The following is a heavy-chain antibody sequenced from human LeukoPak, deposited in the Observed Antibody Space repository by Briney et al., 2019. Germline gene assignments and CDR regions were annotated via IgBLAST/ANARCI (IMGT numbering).Heavy chain of an antibody. CDR1: GFTFSSYA. J-gene: IGHJ6*02. CDR3: ARDHLPAAIPESYYYYGMDV. V-gene: IGHV3-30-3*01. D-gene: IGHD2-2*01. Sequence: PGGSLRLSCAASGFTFSSYAMHWVRQAPGKGLEWVAVISKDGSDKYYPGPVRGRFTISRDNSKNTIYLQMDSLRAEDTAVYYCARDHLPAAIPESYYYYGMDVWGQGTTVTVSS. CDR2: ISKDGSDK.